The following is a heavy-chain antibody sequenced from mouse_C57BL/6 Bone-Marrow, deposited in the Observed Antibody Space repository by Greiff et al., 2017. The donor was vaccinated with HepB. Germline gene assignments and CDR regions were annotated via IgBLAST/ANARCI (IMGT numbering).Heavy chain of an antibody. CDR3: ARSGAYYSNPWYFDV. Sequence: QVQLQQPGAELVRPGSSVKLSCKASGYTFTSYWMHWVKQRPIQGLEWIGNIDPSDSETHYNQKFKDKATLTVDKSSSTAYMQLRSLTSEDSAVYYCARSGAYYSNPWYFDVWGTGTTVTVSS. V-gene: IGHV1-52*01. J-gene: IGHJ1*03. CDR2: IDPSDSET. D-gene: IGHD2-5*01. CDR1: GYTFTSYW.